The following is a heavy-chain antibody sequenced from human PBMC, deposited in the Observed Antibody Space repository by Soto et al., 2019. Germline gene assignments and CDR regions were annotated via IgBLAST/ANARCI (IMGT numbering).Heavy chain of an antibody. V-gene: IGHV3-11*06. D-gene: IGHD3-9*01. J-gene: IGHJ3*02. CDR1: GFTFSDYY. CDR2: ISRSSSYT. CDR3: ARVRHNILRYFDWFIDAFDI. Sequence: QVQLVESGGGLVKPGGSLRLSCAASGFTFSDYYMSWIRQAPGKGLEWVSYISRSSSYTNYADSVKGRFTISRDNAKNSLYLQMNSLRAEDTAVYYCARVRHNILRYFDWFIDAFDIWGQGTMVTVSS.